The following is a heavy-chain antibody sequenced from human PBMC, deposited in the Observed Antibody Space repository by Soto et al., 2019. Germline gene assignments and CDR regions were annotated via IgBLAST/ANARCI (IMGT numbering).Heavy chain of an antibody. D-gene: IGHD3-10*01. J-gene: IGHJ4*02. V-gene: IGHV3-23*01. CDR3: AKHLWFGEFDY. CDR1: GFTFSSYA. Sequence: EVQLLESGGGLVQPGGSLRLSCAASGFTFSSYAMSWVRQAPGKGLEWVSAISGSGGSTYYADSVKGRFTISRDKSKNTLYLQMNSLRADDTALYYCAKHLWFGEFDYWGQGTLVTVSS. CDR2: ISGSGGST.